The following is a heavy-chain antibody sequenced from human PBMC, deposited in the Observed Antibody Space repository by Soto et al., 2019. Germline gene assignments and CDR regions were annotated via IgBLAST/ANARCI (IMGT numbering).Heavy chain of an antibody. CDR3: AKSYSSNWYDYFDY. J-gene: IGHJ4*02. CDR2: ISGSGDST. CDR1: GFTFSSYA. Sequence: GGSLRLSCAASGFTFSSYAMSWVRQAPGKGLEWVSAISGSGDSTYYADSVKGRFTISRDTSKNTLYLQLDSLRAEDTALYYCAKSYSSNWYDYFDYWGQGTLVTVSS. D-gene: IGHD6-13*01. V-gene: IGHV3-23*01.